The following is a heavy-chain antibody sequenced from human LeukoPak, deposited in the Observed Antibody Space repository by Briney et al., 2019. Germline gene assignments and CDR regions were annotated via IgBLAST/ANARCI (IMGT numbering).Heavy chain of an antibody. Sequence: ASVKASRKTSGYTFTDYNMHWVRQAPGQGPEWMGWIDPNRGGTNYAHRFQDRVTITRDTSISTVYMELNNLRSDDTAVYYCARDWDQLVPSKGGPPRYFYFMDVWGKGTSVIVSS. CDR1: GYTFTDYN. V-gene: IGHV1-2*07. CDR3: ARDWDQLVPSKGGPPRYFYFMDV. D-gene: IGHD2-15*01. J-gene: IGHJ6*03. CDR2: IDPNRGGT.